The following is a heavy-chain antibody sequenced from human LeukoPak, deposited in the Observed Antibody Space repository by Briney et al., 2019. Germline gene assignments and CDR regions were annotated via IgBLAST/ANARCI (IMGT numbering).Heavy chain of an antibody. CDR3: AREDYDSSGYSFPRLDY. V-gene: IGHV4-30-4*01. CDR2: IYYSGST. CDR1: GGSISSGDYY. J-gene: IGHJ4*02. Sequence: SETLSLTCTVSGGSISSGDYYWSWIRQPPGKGLEWIGYIYYSGSTYYNPSLKSRVTISVDTSKNQFSLKLSSVTAADTAVYYCAREDYDSSGYSFPRLDYWGQGTLVTVSP. D-gene: IGHD3-22*01.